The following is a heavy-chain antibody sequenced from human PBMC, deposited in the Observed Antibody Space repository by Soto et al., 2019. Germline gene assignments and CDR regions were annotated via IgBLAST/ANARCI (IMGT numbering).Heavy chain of an antibody. V-gene: IGHV4-34*01. CDR1: GGSVNGYY. CDR2: INHTGGT. J-gene: IGHJ5*02. D-gene: IGHD3-3*01. CDR3: ATRITVFGLLIPPFDP. Sequence: SETLSLTCAVYGGSVNGYYWNWIRQPPGKGLEWIGEINHTGGTHYNPSLKSRVTMSVDTSKNQFSLGLSSVTAADTAIYYCATRITVFGLLIPPFDPWGQGTQVTVSS.